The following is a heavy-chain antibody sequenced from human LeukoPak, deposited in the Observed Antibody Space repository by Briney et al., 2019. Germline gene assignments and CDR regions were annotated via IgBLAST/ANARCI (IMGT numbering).Heavy chain of an antibody. Sequence: ASVTVSFKASGYTFTGYYMHWVRQAPGQGLEWMGWINPNSGGTNYAQKFQGRVTMTRDTSISTAYMELSRLRSDDTAVYYCAREYRRITFGGVIAPYCSYWGQGTLVTVSS. D-gene: IGHD3-16*02. J-gene: IGHJ4*02. V-gene: IGHV1-2*02. CDR3: AREYRRITFGGVIAPYCSY. CDR1: GYTFTGYY. CDR2: INPNSGGT.